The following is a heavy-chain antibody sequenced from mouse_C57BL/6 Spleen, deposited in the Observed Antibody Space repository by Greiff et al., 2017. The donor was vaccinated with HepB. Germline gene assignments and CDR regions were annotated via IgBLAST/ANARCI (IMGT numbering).Heavy chain of an antibody. Sequence: VKLQQSGAELMKPGASVKLSCKAPGYTFTGYWIEWVKQRPGHGLEWIGEILPGSGSTNYNEKFKGKATFTADTSSNTAYMQLSSLTTEDSAIYYCARWGSNYEGDYFDYWGQGTTLTVSS. V-gene: IGHV1-9*01. D-gene: IGHD2-5*01. CDR2: ILPGSGST. CDR3: ARWGSNYEGDYFDY. J-gene: IGHJ2*01. CDR1: GYTFTGYW.